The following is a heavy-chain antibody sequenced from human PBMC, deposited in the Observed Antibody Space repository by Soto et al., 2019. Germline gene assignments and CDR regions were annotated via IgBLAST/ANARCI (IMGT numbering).Heavy chain of an antibody. D-gene: IGHD5-12*01. J-gene: IGHJ4*02. CDR3: ARDFHPRNIVATSTFDY. Sequence: GGSLRLSCAASGFTFSSYGMHWVRQAPGKGLEWVAVIWYDGSNKYYADSVKGRFTISRDNSKNTLYLQMNSLRAEDTAVYYCARDFHPRNIVATSTFDYWGQGTLVTVYS. V-gene: IGHV3-33*01. CDR1: GFTFSSYG. CDR2: IWYDGSNK.